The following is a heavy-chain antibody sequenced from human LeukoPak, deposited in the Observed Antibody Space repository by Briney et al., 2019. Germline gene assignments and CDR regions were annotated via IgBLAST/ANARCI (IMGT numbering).Heavy chain of an antibody. J-gene: IGHJ4*02. CDR3: ARHSGWYSGYDY. CDR2: IRQDESER. V-gene: IGHV3-7*03. D-gene: IGHD6-19*01. Sequence: GGSLRLSCAGSGFSFSSYWMTWVRQLPGKGPEWVANIRQDESERYFADSVKGRFTISRDNAKKSVYLHMGSLRAEDTAVYYCARHSGWYSGYDYWGQGTLVTVSS. CDR1: GFSFSSYW.